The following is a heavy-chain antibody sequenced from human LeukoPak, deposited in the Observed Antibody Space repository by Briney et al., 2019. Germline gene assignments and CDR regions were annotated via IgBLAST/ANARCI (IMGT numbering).Heavy chain of an antibody. Sequence: QPGGSLRLSCAASGFTFDDYAMHWVRQAPGKGLEWVSLISWDGGSTYYADSVKGRFTISRDNSKNSLYLQMNSLRAEDTALYYCAKYSGSGYDPPGGYMDVWGKGTTVTVSS. CDR2: ISWDGGST. CDR1: GFTFDDYA. CDR3: AKYSGSGYDPPGGYMDV. V-gene: IGHV3-43D*04. D-gene: IGHD5-12*01. J-gene: IGHJ6*03.